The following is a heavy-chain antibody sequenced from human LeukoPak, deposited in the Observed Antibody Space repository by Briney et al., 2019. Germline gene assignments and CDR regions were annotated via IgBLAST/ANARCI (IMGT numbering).Heavy chain of an antibody. CDR1: GFTFSTYA. J-gene: IGHJ6*03. D-gene: IGHD2-15*01. CDR2: IKQDGSEK. Sequence: GRSLRLSCAASGFTFSTYAMHWVRQAPGKGLEWVANIKQDGSEKYYVDSVKGRFTISRDNAKNSLYLQMNSLRAEDTAVYYCARVVVVAATPLTYYYYYYMDVWGKGTTVTISS. V-gene: IGHV3-7*04. CDR3: ARVVVVAATPLTYYYYYYMDV.